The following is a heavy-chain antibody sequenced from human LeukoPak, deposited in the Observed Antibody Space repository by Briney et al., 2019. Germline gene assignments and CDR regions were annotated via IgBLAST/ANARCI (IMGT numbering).Heavy chain of an antibody. J-gene: IGHJ5*02. V-gene: IGHV4-34*01. CDR2: INHSGST. Sequence: SETLSLTCAVYGGSFSGYHWSWIRQPPGKGLEWIGEINHSGSTNYNPSLKSRVTISVDTSKNQFSLKLSSVTAADTAMYYCARGILYCSSTSCYCCWFDPWGQGTLVTVSS. D-gene: IGHD2-2*01. CDR3: ARGILYCSSTSCYCCWFDP. CDR1: GGSFSGYH.